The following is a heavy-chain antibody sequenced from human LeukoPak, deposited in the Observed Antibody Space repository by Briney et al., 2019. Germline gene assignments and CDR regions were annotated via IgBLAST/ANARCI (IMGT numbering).Heavy chain of an antibody. CDR3: AKDLIVVVVAATRDWFDP. V-gene: IGHV3-23*01. J-gene: IGHJ5*02. D-gene: IGHD2-15*01. Sequence: GGTLRLSCAASGFTFSSYGMSWVRQAPGKGLEWVSAISGSGGSTYYADSVKGRFTISRDNSKNTLYLQMNSLRAEDTAVYYCAKDLIVVVVAATRDWFDPWGQGTLVTVSS. CDR1: GFTFSSYG. CDR2: ISGSGGST.